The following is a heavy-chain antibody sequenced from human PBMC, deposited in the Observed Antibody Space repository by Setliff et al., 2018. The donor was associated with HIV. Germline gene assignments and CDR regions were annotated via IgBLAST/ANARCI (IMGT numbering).Heavy chain of an antibody. V-gene: IGHV4-38-2*01. J-gene: IGHJ4*02. D-gene: IGHD3-3*01. Sequence: TSETLSLTCAVSGYSISTAYYWGWIRQPPGKGLEWIGSVYPSGTTYYNPSLKSRVTISVDMSNNQFSLKVTSVTAADTAVYYCMRGRSITIFGVAYFDFWGQGTQVTVSS. CDR1: GYSISTAYY. CDR2: VYPSGTT. CDR3: MRGRSITIFGVAYFDF.